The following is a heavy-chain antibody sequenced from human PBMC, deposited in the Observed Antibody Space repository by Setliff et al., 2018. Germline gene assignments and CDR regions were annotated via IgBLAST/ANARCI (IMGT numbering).Heavy chain of an antibody. CDR1: GFTFSSLW. V-gene: IGHV3-7*01. Sequence: GGSLRLSCAASGFTFSSLWMAWVRQAPGRGLEWVANINQDGSAQYYVDSVKGRFTISRDNAKNSLSLQMNNLRTEDTAVYYCARRLPYFGMDVWGQGTTVTVSS. J-gene: IGHJ6*02. D-gene: IGHD2-15*01. CDR2: INQDGSAQ. CDR3: ARRLPYFGMDV.